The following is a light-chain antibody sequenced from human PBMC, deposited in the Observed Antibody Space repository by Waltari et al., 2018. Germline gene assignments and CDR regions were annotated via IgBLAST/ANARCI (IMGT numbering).Light chain of an antibody. CDR1: QSLLYYSTGKSY. CDR2: WAS. Sequence: DVVLTQSPDSWAGSLGARATVACRSHQSLLYYSTGKSYLACYQPSQGQPPTLLISWASTRESGVPDRFSVSGSGTDFTLSINNRKPEDVAIYYGQQDYRRRSFGPGSKVVI. V-gene: IGKV4-1*01. CDR3: QQDYRRRS. J-gene: IGKJ1*01.